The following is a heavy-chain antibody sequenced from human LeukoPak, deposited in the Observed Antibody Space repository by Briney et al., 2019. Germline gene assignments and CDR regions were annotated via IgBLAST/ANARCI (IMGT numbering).Heavy chain of an antibody. J-gene: IGHJ4*02. CDR3: ARAALDSLLWFGATGEGMFDY. CDR2: IYHSGST. V-gene: IGHV4-59*08. CDR1: GGSISSYY. D-gene: IGHD3-10*01. Sequence: SETLSLTCTVSGGSISSYYWSWIRQPAGKGLEWIGEIYHSGSTNYNPSLKSRVTISVDTSKNQFSLRLSSVTAADTAVYYCARAALDSLLWFGATGEGMFDYWGQGTLVTVSS.